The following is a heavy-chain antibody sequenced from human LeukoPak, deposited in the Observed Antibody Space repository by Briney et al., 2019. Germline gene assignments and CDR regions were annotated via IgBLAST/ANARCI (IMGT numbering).Heavy chain of an antibody. D-gene: IGHD3/OR15-3a*01. CDR3: AKDHTLWAGAYYFDY. J-gene: IGHJ4*02. Sequence: GGSLRLSYAASGLTFSSYAMSWVRQAPGKGLEWVSAISGSGGRTYYADSVKGRFTISRDNSKNTLYLQMNSLRAEDTATYYCAKDHTLWAGAYYFDYWGQGALVTVSS. CDR1: GLTFSSYA. V-gene: IGHV3-23*01. CDR2: ISGSGGRT.